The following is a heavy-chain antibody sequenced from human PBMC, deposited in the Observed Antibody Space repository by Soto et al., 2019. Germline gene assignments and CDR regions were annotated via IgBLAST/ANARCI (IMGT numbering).Heavy chain of an antibody. CDR2: IYYSGST. J-gene: IGHJ4*02. V-gene: IGHV4-31*03. D-gene: IGHD3-22*01. CDR1: GGSISSGGYY. CDR3: ASSLGDSPYDSSGYYGRHPHFDY. Sequence: SETLFLTCTVSGGSISSGGYYWSWIRQHPGKGLEWIGYIYYSGSTYYNPSLKSRVTVSVDTSKNQFSLKLSSVTAADTAVYYCASSLGDSPYDSSGYYGRHPHFDYWGQGTLVTVSS.